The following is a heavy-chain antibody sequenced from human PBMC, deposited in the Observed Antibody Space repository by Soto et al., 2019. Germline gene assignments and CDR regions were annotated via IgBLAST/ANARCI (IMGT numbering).Heavy chain of an antibody. CDR1: GGTFRNSA. V-gene: IGHV1-69*12. Sequence: QVQLEQSGAEVKKPGSSVKVSCKASGGTFRNSAISWVRQAPGQGLEWMGGIMPIFRTPDYAQKFQGRVIISADEPXXXAXXELSGLRSDDTAVYFCARDNDRPQLGGNYYYILDVWGHGTTVTVSS. D-gene: IGHD1-1*01. CDR2: IMPIFRTP. J-gene: IGHJ6*02. CDR3: ARDNDRPQLGGNYYYILDV.